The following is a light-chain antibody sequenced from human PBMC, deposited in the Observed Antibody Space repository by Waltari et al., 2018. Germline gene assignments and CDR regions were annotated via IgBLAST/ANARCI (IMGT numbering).Light chain of an antibody. CDR3: CSYAHSSRVV. CDR1: RSDVGSYNL. Sequence: QSALTQPASVSGSPGQSITLSCPGTRSDVGSYNLVSWYQHHPGKAPKLMIYEGTKRPSGVSNRFSGSKSGNTASLTISGLQAEDEADYHCCSYAHSSRVVFGGGTKVTVL. CDR2: EGT. J-gene: IGLJ2*01. V-gene: IGLV2-23*01.